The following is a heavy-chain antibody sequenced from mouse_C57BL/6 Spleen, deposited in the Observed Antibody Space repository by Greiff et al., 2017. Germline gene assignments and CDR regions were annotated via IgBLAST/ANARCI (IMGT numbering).Heavy chain of an antibody. J-gene: IGHJ2*01. CDR1: GYTFTSYW. D-gene: IGHD4-1*01. CDR2: IDPSDSYT. CDR3: ARELGRDYFDY. V-gene: IGHV1-69*01. Sequence: QVQLQQPGAELVMPGASVKLSCKASGYTFTSYWMHWVKQRPGQGLEWIGEIDPSDSYTNYNQKFKGKSTLTEDKSSSTAYMQLSSLTSEDSAVYYCARELGRDYFDYWGQGTTLTVSS.